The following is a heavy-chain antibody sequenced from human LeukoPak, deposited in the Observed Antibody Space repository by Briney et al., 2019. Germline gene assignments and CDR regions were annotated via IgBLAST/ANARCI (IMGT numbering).Heavy chain of an antibody. J-gene: IGHJ4*02. CDR2: INPSTGNP. D-gene: IGHD3-16*02. V-gene: IGHV7-4-1*02. CDR1: GYTFTNYA. CDR3: ARAYQRLGELSLPDY. Sequence: ASVKVSCKASGYTFTNYAMNWVRQAPGQGLEWMGWINPSTGNPTYAQGFTGRFVFSLGTSVSTAYLQISSLKAEDTALYYCARAYQRLGELSLPDYWGQGTLVTISS.